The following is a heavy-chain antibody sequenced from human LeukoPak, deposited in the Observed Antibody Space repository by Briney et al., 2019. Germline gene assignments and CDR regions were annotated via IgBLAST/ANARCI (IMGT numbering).Heavy chain of an antibody. CDR1: GYSFTSYW. CDR3: ARRPSYSSSSEDY. D-gene: IGHD6-6*01. V-gene: IGHV5-51*01. Sequence: GESLKISCKGSGYSFTSYWIGWVRQMPGKGLEWMGIIYPDDSDTRYSPSFQGQVTISADKSISTAYLQWSSLKASDTAMYYCARRPSYSSSSEDYWGQGTLVTVSS. CDR2: IYPDDSDT. J-gene: IGHJ4*02.